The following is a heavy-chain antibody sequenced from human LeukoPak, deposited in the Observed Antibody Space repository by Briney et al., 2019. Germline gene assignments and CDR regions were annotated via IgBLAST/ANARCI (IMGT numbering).Heavy chain of an antibody. V-gene: IGHV3-30*04. CDR1: GFTFSSYP. D-gene: IGHD3-10*01. CDR2: IGYDGVDK. Sequence: GGSLRLSCAASGFTFSSYPLHWVRQAPGKGLEWVAVIGYDGVDKFYTDSVKGRFTISRDDSKNTLYLQMVSLRDEDTAVYYLCGDFRRGAPDYFDQWGQGTLVTVSS. CDR3: CGDFRRGAPDYFDQ. J-gene: IGHJ4*02.